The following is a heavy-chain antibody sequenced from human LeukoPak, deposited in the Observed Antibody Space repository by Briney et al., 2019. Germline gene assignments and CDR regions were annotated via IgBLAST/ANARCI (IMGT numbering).Heavy chain of an antibody. J-gene: IGHJ6*04. CDR2: ISSSGSTI. D-gene: IGHD3-10*02. CDR3: AELGITMIGGV. V-gene: IGHV3-48*04. Sequence: GGSLRLSCVASGFTFSSYGMHWVRQAPGKGLEWVSYISSSGSTIYYAGSVKGRFTISRDNAKNSLYLQMNSLRAEDTAVYYCAELGITMIGGVWGKGTTVTISS. CDR1: GFTFSSYG.